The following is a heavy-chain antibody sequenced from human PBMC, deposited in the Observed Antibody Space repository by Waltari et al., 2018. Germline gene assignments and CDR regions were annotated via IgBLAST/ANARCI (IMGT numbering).Heavy chain of an antibody. V-gene: IGHV3-21*01. D-gene: IGHD3-10*01. CDR2: ISSSSSYI. Sequence: EVQLVESGGGLVKPGGSLRLSCAASGFTFSSYSMNWVRQAPGKGLEWVSSISSSSSYIYYADSVKGRFTISRDNAKNSLYLQMNSLRAEDTAVYYCARDHRGDGYKGAFDYWGQGTLVTVSS. J-gene: IGHJ4*02. CDR3: ARDHRGDGYKGAFDY. CDR1: GFTFSSYS.